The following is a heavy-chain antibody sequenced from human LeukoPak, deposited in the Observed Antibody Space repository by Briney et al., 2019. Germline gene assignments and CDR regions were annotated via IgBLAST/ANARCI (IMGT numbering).Heavy chain of an antibody. CDR1: GFSFSSYS. V-gene: IGHV3-21*01. CDR2: ISSGSSYT. Sequence: GGSLRLSCAASGFSFSSYSMNWVRQAPGKGLEWVSSISSGSSYTYYADSVKGRFTISRDNSKNTLYLQMNSLRAEDTAVYYCARDRYYYYYYMDVWGKGTTVTVSS. CDR3: ARDRYYYYYYMDV. J-gene: IGHJ6*03.